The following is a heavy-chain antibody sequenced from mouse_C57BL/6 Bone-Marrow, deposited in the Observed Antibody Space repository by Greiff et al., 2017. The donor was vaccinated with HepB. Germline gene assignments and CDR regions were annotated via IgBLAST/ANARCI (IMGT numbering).Heavy chain of an antibody. CDR2: IRSKSNNYAT. D-gene: IGHD2-4*01. CDR1: GFSFNTYA. CDR3: VRGLRVWYFDV. Sequence: VESGGGLVQPKGSLKLSCAASGFSFNTYAMNWVRQAPGKGLEWVARIRSKSNNYATYYADSVKDRFTISRDDSESMLYLQMNNLKTEDTAMYYCVRGLRVWYFDVWGTGTTVTVSS. V-gene: IGHV10-1*01. J-gene: IGHJ1*03.